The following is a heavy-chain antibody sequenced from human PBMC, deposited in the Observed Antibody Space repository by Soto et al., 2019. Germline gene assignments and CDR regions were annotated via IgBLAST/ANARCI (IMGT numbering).Heavy chain of an antibody. D-gene: IGHD3-3*01. V-gene: IGHV1-2*02. Sequence: QLHLVQSGAVVKKPGASVTVSCSASGYPVTAYYMHWVRQAPGRGLEWMGGINPATGAAKYTQTFRGRDPLDRGAPKSKDIWGQRGRPHNDTAGFYWARGGGVGVAGSAAFDMWGQGTLVTVSS. CDR2: INPATGAA. J-gene: IGHJ3*02. CDR1: GYPVTAYY. CDR3: ARGGGVGVAGSAAFDM.